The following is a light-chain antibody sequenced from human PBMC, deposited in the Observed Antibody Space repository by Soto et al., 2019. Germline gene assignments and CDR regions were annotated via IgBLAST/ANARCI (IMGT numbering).Light chain of an antibody. CDR3: TSYTSSNTLV. CDR2: EVN. J-gene: IGLJ3*02. CDR1: SRDVGGYNH. V-gene: IGLV2-14*01. Sequence: QSALTQPASVSGSPGQSITISCTGTSRDVGGYNHVSWYQHHPGKAPKLVIYEVNNRPSGISDRFSGSKSGNTASLTISGLQAEDEADYYCTSYTSSNTLVFGGGTKLTVL.